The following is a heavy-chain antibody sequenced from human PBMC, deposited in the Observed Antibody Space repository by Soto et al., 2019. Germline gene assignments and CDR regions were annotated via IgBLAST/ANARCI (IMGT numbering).Heavy chain of an antibody. D-gene: IGHD2-2*01. J-gene: IGHJ3*02. V-gene: IGHV4-59*01. CDR1: GGSISSYY. Sequence: QVQLQESGPGVVKPSETLSLTCTVSGGSISSYYWSWIRQPPGKGLEWVGYISDSGSTNYNLSLKSRVTISVVTSKNQVSLKLRSVTAADTAVYYCARCSSSNCLDAFDIWGQGTMVIGSS. CDR3: ARCSSSNCLDAFDI. CDR2: ISDSGST.